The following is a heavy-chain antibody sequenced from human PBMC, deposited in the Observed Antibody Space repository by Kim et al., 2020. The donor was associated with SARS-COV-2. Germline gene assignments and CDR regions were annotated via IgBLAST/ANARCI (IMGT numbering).Heavy chain of an antibody. J-gene: IGHJ5*02. CDR3: ARDIGITMIVVVTGWFAP. V-gene: IGHV4-31*03. Sequence: SETLSLTCTVSGGSISSGGYYWSWIRQHPGKGLEWIGYIYYSGSTYYNPSLKSRVTISVDTSKNQFSLKLGSVTAAGTAVYYCARDIGITMIVVVTGWFAPWGQGTLVTVSS. D-gene: IGHD3-22*01. CDR2: IYYSGST. CDR1: GGSISSGGYY.